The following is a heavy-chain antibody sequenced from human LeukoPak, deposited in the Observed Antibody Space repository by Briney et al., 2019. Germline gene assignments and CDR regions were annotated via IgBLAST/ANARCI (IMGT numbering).Heavy chain of an antibody. CDR2: ISSSSSTI. Sequence: GGSLRLSCAASGFTFSSYSMNWVRQAPGKGLEWVSYISSSSSTIYYADSVKGRFTISRDNAKNSLYLQMNSLRAEDTAVYYCARDRYSALWFGELYPNYYYYGMDVWGQGTTVTVSS. CDR1: GFTFSSYS. J-gene: IGHJ6*02. D-gene: IGHD3-10*01. V-gene: IGHV3-48*01. CDR3: ARDRYSALWFGELYPNYYYYGMDV.